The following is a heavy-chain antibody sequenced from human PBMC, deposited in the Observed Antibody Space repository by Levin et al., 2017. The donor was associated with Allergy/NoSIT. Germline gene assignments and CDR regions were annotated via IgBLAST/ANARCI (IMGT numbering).Heavy chain of an antibody. V-gene: IGHV3-23*01. D-gene: IGHD6-13*01. Sequence: PSETLSLTCAASGFTFSSYGMIWVRQAPGKGLEWVSAISGSGGSTYYTDSVKGRFTISRDNSKNTLYLQMNSLRAEDTAIYYCAKYARVAAAGQPYYFDYWGQGTLVTVSS. CDR3: AKYARVAAAGQPYYFDY. CDR2: ISGSGGST. CDR1: GFTFSSYG. J-gene: IGHJ4*02.